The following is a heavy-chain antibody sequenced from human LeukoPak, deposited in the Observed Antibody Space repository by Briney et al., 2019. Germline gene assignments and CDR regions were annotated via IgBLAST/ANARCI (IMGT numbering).Heavy chain of an antibody. CDR3: VRDAGYCSGGSCYSYSPYYFDY. CDR1: GFTFSSYS. CDR2: ISSSSSYI. D-gene: IGHD2-15*01. J-gene: IGHJ4*02. Sequence: GGSLRLSCAASGFTFSSYSMNWVRQAPGKGLEWVSSISSSSSYIYYADSVKGRFTISRDNAKNSLYLQMNSLRAEDTAVYYCVRDAGYCSGGSCYSYSPYYFDYWGQGTLVTVSS. V-gene: IGHV3-21*01.